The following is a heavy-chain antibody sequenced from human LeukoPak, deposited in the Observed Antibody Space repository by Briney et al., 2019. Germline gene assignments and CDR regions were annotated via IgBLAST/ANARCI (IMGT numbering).Heavy chain of an antibody. J-gene: IGHJ5*02. Sequence: SETLSLTCTVSGGSISSYYWSWIRQPPGKGLEWIGYIYYSGSTNYNPSPKSRVTISVDTSKNQFSLKLSSVTAADTAVYYCARDRYSSSWYDPWFDPWGQGTLVTVSS. D-gene: IGHD6-13*01. CDR3: ARDRYSSSWYDPWFDP. CDR1: GGSISSYY. CDR2: IYYSGST. V-gene: IGHV4-59*01.